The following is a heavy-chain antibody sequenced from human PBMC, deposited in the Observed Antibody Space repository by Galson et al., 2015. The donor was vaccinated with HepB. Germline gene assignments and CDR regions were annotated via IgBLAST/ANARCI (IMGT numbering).Heavy chain of an antibody. CDR1: GFTFSSYA. D-gene: IGHD5-18*01. CDR2: ISYDGSNK. Sequence: SLRLSCAASGFTFSSYAMHWVRQAPGKGLEWVAVISYDGSNKYYADSVKGRFTISRDNSKNTLYLQMNSLRAEDTAVYYCARDRGYSYGAIDYWGQGTLVTVSS. V-gene: IGHV3-30-3*01. J-gene: IGHJ4*02. CDR3: ARDRGYSYGAIDY.